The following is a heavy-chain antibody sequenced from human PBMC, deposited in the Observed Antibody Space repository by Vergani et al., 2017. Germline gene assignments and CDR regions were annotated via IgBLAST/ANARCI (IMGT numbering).Heavy chain of an antibody. D-gene: IGHD3-9*01. J-gene: IGHJ6*02. CDR3: TRVYYDILTGYYRAYGMDV. CDR1: GYTFTSYD. Sequence: VQLVQSGAEVKKPGASVKVSCKASGYTFTSYDINWVRQATGQGLEWMGWMNPNSGNTGYAQKFQGRVTITRNTSISTAYMELSSLRSEDTAVYYCTRVYYDILTGYYRAYGMDVWGQGTTVTVSS. V-gene: IGHV1-8*03. CDR2: MNPNSGNT.